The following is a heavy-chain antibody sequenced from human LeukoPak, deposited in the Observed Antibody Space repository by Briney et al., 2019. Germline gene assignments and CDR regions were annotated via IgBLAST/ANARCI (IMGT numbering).Heavy chain of an antibody. D-gene: IGHD3-3*01. CDR3: ARGSSGARARFDP. Sequence: SETLSLTCTVSDGSIKTNYWWTWVRQPPGKGLEWIGETWHSGSSTNYNPSLKSRVTISVDKPKSRFSLKLTSVTAADTAVYYCARGSSGARARFDPWGQGTLVTVSS. V-gene: IGHV4-4*02. CDR1: DGSIKTNYW. CDR2: TWHSGSST. J-gene: IGHJ5*02.